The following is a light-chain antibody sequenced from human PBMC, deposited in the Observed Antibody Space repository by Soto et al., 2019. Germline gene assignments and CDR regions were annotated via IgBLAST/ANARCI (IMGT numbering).Light chain of an antibody. Sequence: EIVMTQSPATLSVCPGERATLSCRASQSVSSNLAWYQQKPGQAPRLLIYGASTRATGIPARFSGSGSGTEFTLTISSLQSEDFGVYYCQQYNNWPQTFGQGTKLEIK. V-gene: IGKV3-15*01. CDR3: QQYNNWPQT. CDR2: GAS. CDR1: QSVSSN. J-gene: IGKJ2*01.